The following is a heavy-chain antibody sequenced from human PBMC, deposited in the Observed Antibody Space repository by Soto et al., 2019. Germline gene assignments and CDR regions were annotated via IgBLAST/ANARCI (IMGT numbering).Heavy chain of an antibody. D-gene: IGHD5-12*01. CDR1: GGSISSGAYY. CDR2: IYYSGST. Sequence: QVQLQESGPGLVKPSQTLSLTCTVSGGSISSGAYYWRWIRQPPVKGLEWIGYIYYSGSTYYNPCLKSRVTISVDTAKNQYSVKLSSVTGADTAVYYCAGGYSGYDHWGQGTLVTVSS. J-gene: IGHJ5*02. V-gene: IGHV4-30-4*01. CDR3: AGGYSGYDH.